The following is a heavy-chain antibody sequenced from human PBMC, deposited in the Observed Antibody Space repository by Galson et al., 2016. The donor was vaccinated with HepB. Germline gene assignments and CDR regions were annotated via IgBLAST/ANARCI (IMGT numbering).Heavy chain of an antibody. CDR2: IFYSGTT. D-gene: IGHD3-3*01. J-gene: IGHJ6*04. CDR1: GDSISSYY. Sequence: SETLSLTCTVSGDSISSYYWSWIRQPAGKGLEWIGYIFYSGTTNYNPSLKSRVTISVDTSKNQFSLKLSSVTAAATAVYYCARYDIWSRPHGAPLDGWGKGTTVTVSS. CDR3: ARYDIWSRPHGAPLDG. V-gene: IGHV4-59*01.